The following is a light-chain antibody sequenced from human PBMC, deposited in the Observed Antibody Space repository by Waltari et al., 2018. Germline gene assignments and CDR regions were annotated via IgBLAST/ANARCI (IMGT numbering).Light chain of an antibody. V-gene: IGLV2-8*01. J-gene: IGLJ2*01. CDR3: SSYADNTWI. CDR1: SSDVGAYKY. CDR2: EVT. Sequence: QSALTQPPSASGSPGQSVTISCTGTSSDVGAYKYVSWYQPHPGKAPKLMIYEVTKRPSGVPDRFSGSKSGNTASLTVSGLQAEDVADYYCSSYADNTWIFGGGTKLTVL.